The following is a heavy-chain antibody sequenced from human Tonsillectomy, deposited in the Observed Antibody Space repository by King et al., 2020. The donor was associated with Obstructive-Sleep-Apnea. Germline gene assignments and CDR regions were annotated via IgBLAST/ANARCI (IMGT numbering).Heavy chain of an antibody. D-gene: IGHD1-7*01. J-gene: IGHJ3*02. CDR2: IFPADSDT. CDR1: GYNFAINW. V-gene: IGHV5-51*01. CDR3: ASQGDLLELRDDALDI. Sequence: QLVQSGAEVKKPGESLKISCKASGYNFAINWIGWLSQMPGKGLQWMGIIFPADSDTRYIPSFQGRVTLSADKSISTAYLQWSSLKASDTAMYYCASQGDLLELRDDALDIWGQGTMVTVSS.